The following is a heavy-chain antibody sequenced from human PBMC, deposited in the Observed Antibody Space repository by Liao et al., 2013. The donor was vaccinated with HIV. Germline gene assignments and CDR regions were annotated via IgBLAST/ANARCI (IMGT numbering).Heavy chain of an antibody. CDR1: GGSISSYY. J-gene: IGHJ3*02. D-gene: IGHD3-22*01. V-gene: IGHV4-4*07. CDR2: IYTSGST. Sequence: QVQLQESGPGLVKPSETLSLTCTVSGGSISSYYWSWIRQPAGKGLEWIGRIYTSGSTNYNPSLKSRVTMSVDTSKNQFSLKLSSVTAADTAVYYCARGYYYDSSGYYFDDAFDIWGQGTMVTVSS. CDR3: ARGYYYDSSGYYFDDAFDI.